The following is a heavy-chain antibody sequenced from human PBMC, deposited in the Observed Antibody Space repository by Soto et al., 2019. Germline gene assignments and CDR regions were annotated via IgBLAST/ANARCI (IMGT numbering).Heavy chain of an antibody. CDR3: ARDPGSYPDY. Sequence: SETLSLTCTVSGGSISSYYWSWIRQPPGKGLEWIGYIYYSGSTNYNPSLKSRVTISVDTSKNQFSLKLSSVTAADTAVYYCARDPGSYPDYWGQGTLVTVSS. V-gene: IGHV4-59*01. J-gene: IGHJ4*02. D-gene: IGHD1-26*01. CDR2: IYYSGST. CDR1: GGSISSYY.